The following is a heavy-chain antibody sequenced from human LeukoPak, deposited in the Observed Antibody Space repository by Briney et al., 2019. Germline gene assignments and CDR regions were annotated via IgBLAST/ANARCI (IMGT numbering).Heavy chain of an antibody. CDR2: FSNSAGSSV. V-gene: IGHV3-11*01. CDR1: GFIFSDYY. J-gene: IGHJ4*02. Sequence: GGSLRLSCAASGFIFSDYYMSWVRPVPGGGLEGVACFSNSAGSSVYYADSVKGRFTISRDNANNSLSLQMNGLRDDDSAVYYCARLRGFIDYWGQGTVVTVSS. CDR3: ARLRGFIDY. D-gene: IGHD3-10*01.